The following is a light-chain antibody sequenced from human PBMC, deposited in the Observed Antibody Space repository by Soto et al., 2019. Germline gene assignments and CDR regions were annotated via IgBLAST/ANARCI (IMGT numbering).Light chain of an antibody. Sequence: DIQMTQSPSTLSASVGDRVTITCRASQTISNWLAWYQQKPGRAPKVLIFDASTLDGGVPSRFGGRRSGTDFTLTISSLQPSDFATYYCQQYNTYPLTFGGGTKVDIK. V-gene: IGKV1-5*01. CDR2: DAS. CDR1: QTISNW. CDR3: QQYNTYPLT. J-gene: IGKJ4*01.